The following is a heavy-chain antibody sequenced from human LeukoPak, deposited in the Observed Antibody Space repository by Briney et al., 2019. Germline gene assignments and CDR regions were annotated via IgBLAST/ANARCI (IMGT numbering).Heavy chain of an antibody. J-gene: IGHJ4*02. CDR3: AKEPSVYGSGSYDY. CDR1: GFTFSSYA. CDR2: ISGSGGST. V-gene: IGHV3-23*01. Sequence: GGSLRLSCAASGFTFSSYAMSWVRQAPGKGLEWVSAISGSGGSTYYADSVKGQFTISRDNSKNTLYLQMNSLRAEDTAVYYCAKEPSVYGSGSYDYWGQGTLVTVSS. D-gene: IGHD3-10*01.